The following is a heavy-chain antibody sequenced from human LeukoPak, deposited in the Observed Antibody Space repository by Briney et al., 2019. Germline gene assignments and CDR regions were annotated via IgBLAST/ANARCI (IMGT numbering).Heavy chain of an antibody. CDR2: INHSGST. CDR1: GGSFSGYY. Sequence: PSETLSLTCAVYGGSFSGYYWSWIRQPPGKGLEWIGEINHSGSTNYNPSLKSRVTISVDTSKNQFSLKLSSVTAADTAVYYCARGSDRFWSGLPRGYYYMDVWGKGTTVTVSS. V-gene: IGHV4-34*01. CDR3: ARGSDRFWSGLPRGYYYMDV. D-gene: IGHD3-3*01. J-gene: IGHJ6*03.